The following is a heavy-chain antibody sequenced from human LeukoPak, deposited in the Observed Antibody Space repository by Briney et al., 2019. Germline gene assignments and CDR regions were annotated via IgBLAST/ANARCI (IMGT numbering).Heavy chain of an antibody. CDR2: ISSSSSTI. J-gene: IGHJ6*02. CDR3: ATPPYENYYYYGMDV. D-gene: IGHD3-3*01. CDR1: GFTFSSYS. Sequence: PGGSLRLSCAASGFTFSSYSMNWVRQAPGKGLEWVSYISSSSSTIYYADSVKGRFTISRDNAKNSLYLQMNSLRAEDTAVYYCATPPYENYYYYGMDVWGQGTTVTVSS. V-gene: IGHV3-48*04.